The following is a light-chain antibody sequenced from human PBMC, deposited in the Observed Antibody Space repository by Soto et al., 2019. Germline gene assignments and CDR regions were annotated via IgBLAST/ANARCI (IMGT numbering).Light chain of an antibody. J-gene: IGKJ4*01. V-gene: IGKV3-15*01. CDR3: QQCRNWPLT. Sequence: EIVMTQSPATLSVSPGEGATLSCKASQNVYNNLAWYQQRPGQPPRLLIYDASTRATGISARFSGSGYGTEFTLTISSLQSEEVAVYFCQQCRNWPLTFGGGPKVDIK. CDR1: QNVYNN. CDR2: DAS.